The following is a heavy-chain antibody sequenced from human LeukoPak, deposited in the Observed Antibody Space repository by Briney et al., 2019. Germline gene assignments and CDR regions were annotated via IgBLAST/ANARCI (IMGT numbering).Heavy chain of an antibody. D-gene: IGHD3-22*01. V-gene: IGHV3-23*01. CDR2: ISGSGGST. CDR1: GFTFSSYA. CDR3: AKGSKVVGSRSYYYYGMDV. Sequence: GGSLRLSCAASGFTFSSYAMSWVRQAPGKGLEWVSAISGSGGSTYYADSVKGRFTISRDNSKNTLYLQMNSLRAEDTAVYYCAKGSKVVGSRSYYYYGMDVWGKGTTVTVSS. J-gene: IGHJ6*04.